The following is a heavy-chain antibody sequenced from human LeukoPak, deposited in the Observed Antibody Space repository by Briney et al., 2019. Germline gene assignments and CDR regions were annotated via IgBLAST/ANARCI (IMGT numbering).Heavy chain of an antibody. D-gene: IGHD6-19*01. CDR1: GFAFSSYD. Sequence: GGSLRLSCAASGFAFSSYDMNWVRQAAGKGLEWVSQISGTGDNSDYADSVKGRFTISRDNSKRTLYLQLNNLRVVDTAIYYCAFPAHHWLVRGAFDIWGQGTVVTVSS. CDR3: AFPAHHWLVRGAFDI. J-gene: IGHJ3*02. CDR2: ISGTGDNS. V-gene: IGHV3-23*01.